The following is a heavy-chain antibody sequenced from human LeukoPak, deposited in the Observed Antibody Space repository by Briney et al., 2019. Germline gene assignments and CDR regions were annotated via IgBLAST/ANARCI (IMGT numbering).Heavy chain of an antibody. D-gene: IGHD6-19*01. Sequence: AGGSLRLSCAASEFTFDDYSMHWVRQAPGKGLEWLSLITWDGGITYYADSVKGRFTISRDNRKKYLYLQMNSLRHEDTALYYCAKLAVAGTILDYWGQGALVTVSS. J-gene: IGHJ4*02. CDR1: EFTFDDYS. V-gene: IGHV3-43*01. CDR2: ITWDGGIT. CDR3: AKLAVAGTILDY.